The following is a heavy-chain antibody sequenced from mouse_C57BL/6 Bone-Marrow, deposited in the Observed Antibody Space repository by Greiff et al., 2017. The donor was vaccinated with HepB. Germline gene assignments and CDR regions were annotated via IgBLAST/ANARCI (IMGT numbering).Heavy chain of an antibody. J-gene: IGHJ2*01. V-gene: IGHV14-1*01. D-gene: IGHD1-1*01. CDR3: THYYGSSYVDY. CDR2: IDPEDGDT. CDR1: GFNIKDYY. Sequence: DVHLVESGAELVRPGASVKLSCTASGFNIKDYYMHWVKQRPEQGLEWIGRIDPEDGDTEYAPKFQGKATMTADTSSNTAYLQLSSLTSEDTAVYYCTHYYGSSYVDYWGQGTTLTVSS.